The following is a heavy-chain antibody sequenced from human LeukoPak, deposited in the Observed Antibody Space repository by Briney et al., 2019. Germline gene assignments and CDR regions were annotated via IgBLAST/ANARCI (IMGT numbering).Heavy chain of an antibody. CDR1: GYTLTDYY. CDR2: INPNSGDT. V-gene: IGHV1-2*02. Sequence: ASVKVSCKASGYTLTDYYMHWVRQAPGQGLEWMGWINPNSGDTNYAQNFQGRVTMTRDTSISTAYMELSGLKSDDTAVYYCARDHGDYVQYNWFDPWGQGTLVTVSS. CDR3: ARDHGDYVQYNWFDP. J-gene: IGHJ5*02. D-gene: IGHD4-17*01.